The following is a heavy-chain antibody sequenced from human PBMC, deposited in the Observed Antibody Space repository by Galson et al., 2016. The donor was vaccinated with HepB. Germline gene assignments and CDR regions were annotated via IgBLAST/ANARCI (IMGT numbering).Heavy chain of an antibody. D-gene: IGHD3-22*01. CDR1: GGTFSSYS. CDR2: IIPILGIP. Sequence: SVKVSCKASGGTFSSYSISWVRQAPGQGLEWVGRIIPILGIPNYPQKFKGRVTITADKSTSTAYMELGSLTSEDTAVYYCARNNYYDSGGYHWDALNIWGQGTMVTVSS. CDR3: ARNNYYDSGGYHWDALNI. J-gene: IGHJ3*02. V-gene: IGHV1-69*02.